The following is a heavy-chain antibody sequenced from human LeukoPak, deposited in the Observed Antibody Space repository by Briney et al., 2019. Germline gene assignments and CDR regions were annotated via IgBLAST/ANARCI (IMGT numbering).Heavy chain of an antibody. V-gene: IGHV4-39*02. D-gene: IGHD6-6*01. CDR2: IYYSGST. J-gene: IGHJ5*02. Sequence: SETLSLTCTVSGGSISSSSYYWGWIRQPPGKGLEWLGSIYYSGSTYYNPSLKSRVTISVDTSKNQFSLKLSSVTAADTAVYYCARDMGGWVYSSSSWFDPWGQGTLVTVSS. CDR3: ARDMGGWVYSSSSWFDP. CDR1: GGSISSSSYY.